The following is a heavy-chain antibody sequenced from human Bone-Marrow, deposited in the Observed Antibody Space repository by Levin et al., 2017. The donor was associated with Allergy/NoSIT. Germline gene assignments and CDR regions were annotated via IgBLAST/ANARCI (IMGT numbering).Heavy chain of an antibody. CDR1: GFPFSDYY. V-gene: IGHV3-11*06. CDR2: IGYNDQYT. Sequence: LSLTCAASGFPFSDYYMNWIRQAPGKGLEWLAYIGYNDQYTNYAASVKGRFTVSRDNAKNLLFLEMNSLTAEDTAVYYCARDPAVAAVSFDIWGQGTLVTVSS. CDR3: ARDPAVAAVSFDI. J-gene: IGHJ3*02. D-gene: IGHD6-19*01.